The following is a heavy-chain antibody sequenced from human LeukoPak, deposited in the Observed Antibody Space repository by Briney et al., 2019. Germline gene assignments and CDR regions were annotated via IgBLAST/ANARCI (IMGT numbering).Heavy chain of an antibody. CDR3: ARGATPQEGDSSGDGAFDI. CDR2: IYYSGST. J-gene: IGHJ3*02. Sequence: SGPTLVKPSETLSLTCTVSGGSISSYYWSWIRQPPGKGLEWIGYIYYSGSTNYNPSLKSRVTISVDTSKNQSSLKLSSVTAADTAVYYCARGATPQEGDSSGDGAFDIWGQGTMVTVSS. D-gene: IGHD3-22*01. CDR1: GGSISSYY. V-gene: IGHV4-59*08.